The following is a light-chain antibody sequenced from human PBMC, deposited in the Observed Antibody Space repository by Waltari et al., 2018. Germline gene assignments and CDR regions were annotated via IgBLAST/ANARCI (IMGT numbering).Light chain of an antibody. Sequence: SSELTQDPAVSVALGQTVRITCQGDSLRTYYVSWFHQTPGQAPALVTYGKNNRPSGIPDRFSASSSGSTASLTIIGAQAEDEADYYCHSRDSSGDVVIGGGTKLTVV. V-gene: IGLV3-19*01. CDR3: HSRDSSGDVV. J-gene: IGLJ2*01. CDR2: GKN. CDR1: SLRTYY.